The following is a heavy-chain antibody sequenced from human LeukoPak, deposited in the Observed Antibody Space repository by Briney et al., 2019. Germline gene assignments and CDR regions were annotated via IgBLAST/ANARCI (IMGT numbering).Heavy chain of an antibody. CDR1: GFTFSSYG. J-gene: IGHJ4*02. CDR2: ISYDGNNK. V-gene: IGHV3-30*18. D-gene: IGHD6-13*01. CDR3: AKDGASGISSAGTPFDY. Sequence: PGRSLRLSCAASGFTFSSYGMHWVREAPGKGLEWVAVISYDGNNKYYADSVKGRITISRDNSKNTLYLQMNSLRTEDTALYYCAKDGASGISSAGTPFDYWGQGILVTVSS.